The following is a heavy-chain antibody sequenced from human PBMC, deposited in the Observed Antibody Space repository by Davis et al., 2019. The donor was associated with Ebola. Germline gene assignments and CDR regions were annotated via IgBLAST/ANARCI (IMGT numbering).Heavy chain of an antibody. CDR1: GFTFSSYG. Sequence: GGSLRLSCAVSGFTFSSYGMHWVRQAPGKGLEWVAVISYDGSNKYYADSVKGRFTISRDNAKNSLYLQMNSLFAEDTAVYYCFPTGSNLFDYRGQGTLVTVSS. D-gene: IGHD2-2*01. CDR2: ISYDGSNK. V-gene: IGHV3-30*03. J-gene: IGHJ4*02. CDR3: FPTGSNLFDY.